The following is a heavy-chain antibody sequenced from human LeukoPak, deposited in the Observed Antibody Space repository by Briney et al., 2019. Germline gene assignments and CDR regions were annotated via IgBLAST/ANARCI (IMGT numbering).Heavy chain of an antibody. CDR2: IRYDGSNK. J-gene: IGHJ3*02. CDR1: GFTFSSYG. Sequence: GGSLRLSCAASGFTFSSYGMHWVRQAPGKGLEWVAFIRYDGSNKYYADSVKGRFTISRDNSKNTLYLQMNSLRAEDTAVYYCAKDRTRDIVVVPAARDAFDIWGQGTMVTVSS. CDR3: AKDRTRDIVVVPAARDAFDI. D-gene: IGHD2-2*01. V-gene: IGHV3-30*02.